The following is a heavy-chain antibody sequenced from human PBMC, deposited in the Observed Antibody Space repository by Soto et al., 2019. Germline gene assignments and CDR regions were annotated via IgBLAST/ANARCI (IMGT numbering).Heavy chain of an antibody. Sequence: ASVKVSCKASGFTFTSSAVQWVRQARGQRLEWIGWIVVGSGNTNYAQKFQERVTITRDISTSTAYMELSSLRSEDTAVYYCAAEPHSSGSDYWGQGTLVTVSS. CDR1: GFTFTSSA. CDR3: AAEPHSSGSDY. CDR2: IVVGSGNT. D-gene: IGHD6-19*01. V-gene: IGHV1-58*01. J-gene: IGHJ4*02.